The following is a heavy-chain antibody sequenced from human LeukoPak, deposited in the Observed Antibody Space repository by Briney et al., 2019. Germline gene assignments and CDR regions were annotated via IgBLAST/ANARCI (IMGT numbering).Heavy chain of an antibody. CDR3: ARGDLFLYYFDY. Sequence: SETLSLTCTVSGGSISSYYWSWIRQPPGKGLEWIGYIYYSGSTNFNPSLKSRVTISVDTSKNQFSLKLSSVTAADTAVYYCARGDLFLYYFDYWGQGTLVTVSS. CDR1: GGSISSYY. V-gene: IGHV4-59*08. D-gene: IGHD2-21*02. J-gene: IGHJ4*02. CDR2: IYYSGST.